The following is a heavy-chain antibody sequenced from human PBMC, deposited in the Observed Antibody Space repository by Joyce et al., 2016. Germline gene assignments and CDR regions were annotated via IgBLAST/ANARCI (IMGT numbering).Heavy chain of an antibody. J-gene: IGHJ4*02. Sequence: QVRLVQSGAEVKKPGASVKVSCKASGYSFTDYYMHWVRQAPGQGLEWMGRINPNSGDTNDAQKCQGRVTRTRDTSISTAYMDLSRLRSDDTAGYYCARGYGDYVGYEDYWGQGTLVTVSS. D-gene: IGHD4-17*01. CDR1: GYSFTDYY. V-gene: IGHV1-2*06. CDR3: ARGYGDYVGYEDY. CDR2: INPNSGDT.